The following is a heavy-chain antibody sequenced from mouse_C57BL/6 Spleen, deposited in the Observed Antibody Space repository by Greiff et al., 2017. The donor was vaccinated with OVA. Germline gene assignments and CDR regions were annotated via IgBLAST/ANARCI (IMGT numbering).Heavy chain of an antibody. CDR2: INPNNGGT. Sequence: VQLQQSGPELVKPGASVKISCKASGYTFTDYYMNWVKQSHGKSLEWIGDINPNNGGTSYNQKFKGKATLTVDKSSSTAYMELRSLTSEDSAVYYCAREGLTGRFAYWGQGTLVTVSA. J-gene: IGHJ3*01. CDR3: AREGLTGRFAY. D-gene: IGHD4-1*01. CDR1: GYTFTDYY. V-gene: IGHV1-26*01.